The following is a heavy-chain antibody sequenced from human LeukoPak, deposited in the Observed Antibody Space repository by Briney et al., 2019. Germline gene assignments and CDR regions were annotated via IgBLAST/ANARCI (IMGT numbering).Heavy chain of an antibody. V-gene: IGHV3-23*01. D-gene: IGHD5-18*01. J-gene: IGHJ4*02. CDR2: ISGSGGST. Sequence: QAGGSLRLSCAASGFTFSIYAMSWVRQAPGKGLEWLSAISGSGGSTYYADSVKGRFTISRDNSKNTLYLQMNSLRAEDTAVYYCAKASDTAIDYFDYWGQGNLVTVSS. CDR1: GFTFSIYA. CDR3: AKASDTAIDYFDY.